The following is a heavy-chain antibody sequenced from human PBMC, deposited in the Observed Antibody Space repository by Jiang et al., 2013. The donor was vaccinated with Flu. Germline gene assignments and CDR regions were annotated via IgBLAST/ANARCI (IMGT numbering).Heavy chain of an antibody. CDR2: IIPTFGTA. Sequence: EVKKPGSSVKVSCKASGGTFNIYAISWVRQAPGQGLEWMGGIIPTFGTAKYAQKFQGRVTITADKFTSTAYMELSSLRSEDTAVYYCARGYDRYYYYYGLDVWGQGTTVTVSS. CDR1: GGTFNIYA. D-gene: IGHD3-22*01. CDR3: ARGYDRYYYYYGLDV. V-gene: IGHV1-69*06. J-gene: IGHJ6*02.